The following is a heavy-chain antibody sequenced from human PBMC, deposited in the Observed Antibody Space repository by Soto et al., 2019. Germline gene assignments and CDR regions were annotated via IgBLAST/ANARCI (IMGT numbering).Heavy chain of an antibody. V-gene: IGHV1-8*01. CDR2: MNPNSGNT. J-gene: IGHJ4*02. CDR3: AKAKSIFSVIRIAAAVFDY. CDR1: GYTFTSYD. Sequence: ASVKVSCKASGYTFTSYDINWVRQATGQGLEWMGWMNPNSGNTGYAQKFQGRVTMTRNTSISTAYMELSSLRSEDTAVYYCAKAKSIFSVIRIAAAVFDYWGQGTLVTVSS. D-gene: IGHD6-13*01.